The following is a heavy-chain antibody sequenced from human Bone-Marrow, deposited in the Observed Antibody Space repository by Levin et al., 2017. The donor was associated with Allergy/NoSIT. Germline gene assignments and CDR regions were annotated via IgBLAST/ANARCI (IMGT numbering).Heavy chain of an antibody. CDR2: ISSSGDST. V-gene: IGHV3-48*02. CDR3: AKDPARGYYDSSGYSGDH. CDR1: GFSFWHYT. D-gene: IGHD3-22*01. J-gene: IGHJ4*02. Sequence: GGSLRLSCAASGFSFWHYTMNWVRQAPGKGLEWVSCISSSGDSTYYADSVKGRFTISRDNAKNSLFLQLNRLRDEDTALYYCAKDPARGYYDSSGYSGDHWGQGTLVTVSS.